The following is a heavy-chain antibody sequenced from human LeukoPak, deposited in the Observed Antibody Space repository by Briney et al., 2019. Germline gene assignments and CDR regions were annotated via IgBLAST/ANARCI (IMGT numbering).Heavy chain of an antibody. CDR3: AKDEPTTVTTLPYYYYYGMDV. J-gene: IGHJ6*02. V-gene: IGHV3-23*01. CDR2: FSGSGGST. Sequence: GASLRLSCAASGFTFSSYAMSWVRQAPGKGLEWVSAFSGSGGSTYYADSVKGRFTISRDNSKNTLYLQMNSLRAEDTAVYYCAKDEPTTVTTLPYYYYYGMDVWGQGTTVTVSS. D-gene: IGHD4-11*01. CDR1: GFTFSSYA.